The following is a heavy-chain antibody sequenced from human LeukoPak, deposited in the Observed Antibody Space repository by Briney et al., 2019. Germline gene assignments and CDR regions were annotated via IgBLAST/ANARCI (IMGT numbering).Heavy chain of an antibody. D-gene: IGHD5-18*01. CDR1: GGSISSYY. Sequence: SETLSLTCTVSGGSISSYYWSWIRQPAGKGLEWIGCIYTSGSTNYNPSLKSRVTMLVDTSKNQFSLKLTSVTAADTAVYYCARGHRYGPVDYWGQGTLVTVST. CDR2: IYTSGST. V-gene: IGHV4-4*07. J-gene: IGHJ4*02. CDR3: ARGHRYGPVDY.